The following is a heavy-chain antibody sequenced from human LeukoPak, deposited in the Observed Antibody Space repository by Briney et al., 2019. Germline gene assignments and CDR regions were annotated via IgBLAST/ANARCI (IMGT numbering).Heavy chain of an antibody. CDR2: IYHSGST. CDR1: GGSFSGHY. J-gene: IGHJ4*02. CDR3: ASGWSSGWVFDY. Sequence: SETLSLTCAVYGGSFSGHYWGWTRQTPGKGLEWIGSIYHSGSTYYNPSLKSRVTISVDTSKNQFSLKLNSVTAADTAVYYCASGWSSGWVFDYWGQGTLVTVSS. D-gene: IGHD6-19*01. V-gene: IGHV4-38-2*01.